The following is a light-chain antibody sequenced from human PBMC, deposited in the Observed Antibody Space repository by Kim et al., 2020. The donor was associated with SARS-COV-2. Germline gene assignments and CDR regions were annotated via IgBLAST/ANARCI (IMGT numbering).Light chain of an antibody. CDR1: SLRSYY. J-gene: IGLJ1*01. V-gene: IGLV3-19*01. Sequence: LGQTVRITCQGDSLRSYYASWYQQKPGQAPVLVIYGKNNRPSGIPDRFSGSSSGNTASLTITGAQAEDEADYYCNSRDSSGSHHYVFGTGTKVTVL. CDR2: GKN. CDR3: NSRDSSGSHHYV.